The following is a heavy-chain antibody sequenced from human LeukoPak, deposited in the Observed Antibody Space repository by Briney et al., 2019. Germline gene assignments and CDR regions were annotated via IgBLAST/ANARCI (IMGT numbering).Heavy chain of an antibody. CDR3: ARGSVYCSGTSCYAGGTAMADFDY. D-gene: IGHD2-2*01. J-gene: IGHJ4*02. CDR2: INPNSGGT. Sequence: ASVKVSCKASGYTFTGYYMHWVRQAPGQGLEWMGWINPNSGGTNYAQKFQGRVTMTRDTSISTAYMELSRLRSDDTAVYYCARGSVYCSGTSCYAGGTAMADFDYWGQGTLVTVSS. V-gene: IGHV1-2*02. CDR1: GYTFTGYY.